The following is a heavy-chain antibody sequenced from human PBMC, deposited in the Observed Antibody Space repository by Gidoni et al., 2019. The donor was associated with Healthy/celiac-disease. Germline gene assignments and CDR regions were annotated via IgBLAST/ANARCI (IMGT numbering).Heavy chain of an antibody. V-gene: IGHV4-39*01. CDR1: GCSISSSSYY. Sequence: QLQLQESRPGLVKPSETLSLTCTVSGCSISSSSYYWGWLRQPPGKGLEWIGSIYYSGSTYYNPSLKSRVTISVDTSKNQFSLKLSSVTAADTAVYYCARRYPSYGGNRKYFDYWGQGTLVTVSS. J-gene: IGHJ4*02. CDR2: IYYSGST. D-gene: IGHD2-15*01. CDR3: ARRYPSYGGNRKYFDY.